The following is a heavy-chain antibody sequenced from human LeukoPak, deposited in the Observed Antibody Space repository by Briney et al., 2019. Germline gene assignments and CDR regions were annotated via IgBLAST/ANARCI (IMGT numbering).Heavy chain of an antibody. Sequence: SETLSLTCAVYGGSFSGYYWSWIRQPPGKGLEWIGEINHSGSTNYNPSLKSRITISVDTSKNQFSLKLSSVTAADTAVYYRARLPDYYSRHGAPGWGQGTLVTVSS. D-gene: IGHD3-10*01. J-gene: IGHJ4*02. V-gene: IGHV4-34*01. CDR1: GGSFSGYY. CDR2: INHSGST. CDR3: ARLPDYYSRHGAPG.